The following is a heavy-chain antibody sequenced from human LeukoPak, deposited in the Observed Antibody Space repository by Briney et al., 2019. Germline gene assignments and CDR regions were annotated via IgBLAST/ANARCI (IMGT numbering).Heavy chain of an antibody. CDR3: ARDQVTVRGVTDFDY. Sequence: ASVKVSCKASGYTFTSYGISWVRQAPGQGLEWMGWISAYNGNTNYAQKLQGRVTMTTDTSTSTAYMELRSLRSDDTAVYYCARDQVTVRGVTDFDYWGQGTLVSVSS. V-gene: IGHV1-18*01. D-gene: IGHD3-10*01. CDR1: GYTFTSYG. J-gene: IGHJ4*02. CDR2: ISAYNGNT.